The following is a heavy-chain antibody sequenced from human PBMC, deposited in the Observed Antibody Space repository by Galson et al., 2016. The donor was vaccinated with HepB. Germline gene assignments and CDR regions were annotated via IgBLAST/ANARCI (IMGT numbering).Heavy chain of an antibody. CDR3: ARGLGRGVYSYVLES. CDR1: GFTVSSNY. J-gene: IGHJ4*02. D-gene: IGHD3-16*01. V-gene: IGHV3-66*01. CDR2: IYDGGAT. Sequence: SLRLSCAASGFTVSSNYMTWVRQAPGKGLEWVSVIYDGGATYYADSVKGRFTISRHNSKNTLYPQLNSLRAEDTAVYYCARGLGRGVYSYVLESWGQGTLVSVSS.